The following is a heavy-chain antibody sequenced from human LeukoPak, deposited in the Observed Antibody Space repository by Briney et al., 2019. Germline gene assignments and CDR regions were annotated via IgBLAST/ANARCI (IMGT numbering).Heavy chain of an antibody. J-gene: IGHJ5*02. Sequence: SETLSLTCTVSVGSISSSSYYCGWIRQPPGKGLEWIGSIYYSGGTYYNPSLKSRVTISVDTSQNQFSLKLSSVTAADTAVYYCARVLLGGHYSYFWSVSENWFDPWGQGTLVTVSS. V-gene: IGHV4-39*07. CDR1: VGSISSSSYY. D-gene: IGHD3-3*01. CDR2: IYYSGGT. CDR3: ARVLLGGHYSYFWSVSENWFDP.